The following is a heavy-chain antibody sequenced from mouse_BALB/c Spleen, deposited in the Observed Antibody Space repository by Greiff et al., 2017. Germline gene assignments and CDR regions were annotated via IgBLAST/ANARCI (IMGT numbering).Heavy chain of an antibody. Sequence: VMLVESGPGLVAPSQSLSITCTVSGFSLTSYGVHWVRQPPGKGLEWLGVIWAGGSTNYNSALMSRLSISKDNSKNQVFLKMNSLQTDDTAMYYCARDEGETGTAYWGQGTLVTVSA. CDR2: IWAGGST. J-gene: IGHJ3*01. CDR1: GFSLTSYG. V-gene: IGHV2-9*02. CDR3: ARDEGETGTAY. D-gene: IGHD4-1*01.